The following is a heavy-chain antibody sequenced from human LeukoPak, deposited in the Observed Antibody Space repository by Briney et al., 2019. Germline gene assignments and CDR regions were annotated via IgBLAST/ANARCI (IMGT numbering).Heavy chain of an antibody. V-gene: IGHV4-59*10. D-gene: IGHD1-26*01. CDR2: IYTSGST. Sequence: PSETLSLTCAVYGGSFSGYYWSWIRQPAGKGLEWIGRIYTSGSTNYNPSLKSRVTMSVDTSKNQFSLKLSSVTAADTAVYYCARTLRGGYYLGYYYYYMDVWGKGTTVTVSS. CDR3: ARTLRGGYYLGYYYYYMDV. J-gene: IGHJ6*03. CDR1: GGSFSGYY.